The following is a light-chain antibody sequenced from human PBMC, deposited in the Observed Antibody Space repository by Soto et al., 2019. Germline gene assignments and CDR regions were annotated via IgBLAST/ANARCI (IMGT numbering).Light chain of an antibody. J-gene: IGLJ3*02. V-gene: IGLV1-40*01. CDR1: SSNIGAGYD. CDR2: GNS. CDR3: QSYDSSLSGSV. Sequence: QSVLTQPPSVSGAPGQRVTISCTGSSSNIGAGYDVHWYQQLPGTAPKLLMYGNSNRPSGVPDRFSGPKSGTSASLAITGLQAEDEADYYCQSYDSSLSGSVFGGGTKLTVL.